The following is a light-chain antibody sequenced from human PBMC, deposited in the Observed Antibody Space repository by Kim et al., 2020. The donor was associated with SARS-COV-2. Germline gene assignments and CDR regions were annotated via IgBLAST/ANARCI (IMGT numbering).Light chain of an antibody. J-gene: IGLJ2*01. CDR3: GTWDSSLSAVV. CDR2: DNN. V-gene: IGLV1-51*01. CDR1: SSNIGNNY. Sequence: GQKVTISCSGSSSNIGNNYVSWYQQLPGTAPKLLIYDNNDRPSGIPDRFSGSKSGTSATLGITGLQTGDEADYYCGTWDSSLSAVVFGGGTKLTVL.